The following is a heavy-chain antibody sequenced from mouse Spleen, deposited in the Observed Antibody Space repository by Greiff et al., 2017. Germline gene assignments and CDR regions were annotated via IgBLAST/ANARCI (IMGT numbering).Heavy chain of an antibody. D-gene: IGHD3-1*01. Sequence: QVQLQQSGAELVRPGTSVKVSCKASGYAFTNYLIEWVKQRPGQGLEWIGVINPGSGGTNYNEKFKGKATLTADKSSSTAYMQLSSLTSEDSAVYFCARHSSGYAYYFDYWGQGTTLTVSS. CDR1: GYAFTNYL. V-gene: IGHV1-54*01. CDR2: INPGSGGT. CDR3: ARHSSGYAYYFDY. J-gene: IGHJ2*01.